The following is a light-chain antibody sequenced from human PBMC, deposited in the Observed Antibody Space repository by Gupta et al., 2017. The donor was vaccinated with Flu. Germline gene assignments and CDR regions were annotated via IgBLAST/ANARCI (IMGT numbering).Light chain of an antibody. CDR3: QQRHDWPRLT. Sequence: EILLTQSPASLSLSLGDRATLSCRASQSIDHYLSWYQQRPGQAPRLLIYEAFKRATDIPARFSGSASGTDFTLTISNVEPDDFAIYYCQQRHDWPRLTFGGGTKVGI. V-gene: IGKV3-11*01. CDR1: QSIDHY. J-gene: IGKJ4*01. CDR2: EAF.